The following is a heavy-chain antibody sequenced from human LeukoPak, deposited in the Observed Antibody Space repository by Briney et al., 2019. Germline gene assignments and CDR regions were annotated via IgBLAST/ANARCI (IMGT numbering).Heavy chain of an antibody. Sequence: PGGSLRLSCAASGFTFSSYAMSWVRQAPGKGLEWVSAISGSGGSTYYADSVKGRFTISRDNSKNTLYLQMNSLRAEDTAVYYCAKVLYQLPFAAHFDYWGQGTLVTVSS. CDR3: AKVLYQLPFAAHFDY. CDR1: GFTFSSYA. D-gene: IGHD2-2*01. CDR2: ISGSGGST. V-gene: IGHV3-23*01. J-gene: IGHJ4*02.